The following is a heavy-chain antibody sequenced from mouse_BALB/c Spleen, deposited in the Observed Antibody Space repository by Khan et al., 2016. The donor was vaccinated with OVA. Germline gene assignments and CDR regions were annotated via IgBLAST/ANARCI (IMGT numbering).Heavy chain of an antibody. J-gene: IGHJ3*01. V-gene: IGHV5-6*01. CDR3: ATHLTGSFAY. D-gene: IGHD4-1*01. CDR1: GFTFSPYS. CDR2: ISSDGDYT. Sequence: EVELVESGGDLVKSGGSLKLSCAASGFTFSPYSMSWVRQTPDKRLEGVATISSDGDYTYYPDSVKGRFNISRDNAKNTLYLQMSTLKSDDTAMYYCATHLTGSFAYWGQGTLVTVSA.